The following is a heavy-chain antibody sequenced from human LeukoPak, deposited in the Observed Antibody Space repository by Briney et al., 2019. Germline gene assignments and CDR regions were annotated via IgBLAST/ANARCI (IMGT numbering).Heavy chain of an antibody. Sequence: GGSLRLSCAASGFTFTDYWMSWVRQAPGKGLEWVAFIRKRGIETNYVDSVKGRFTITRDNARNSLFLQMNGLRAEDTAVYYCAREDGYCSGGNCYSYFVSWGQGTLVTVSS. J-gene: IGHJ4*02. CDR3: AREDGYCSGGNCYSYFVS. D-gene: IGHD2-15*01. CDR2: IRKRGIET. V-gene: IGHV3-7*01. CDR1: GFTFTDYW.